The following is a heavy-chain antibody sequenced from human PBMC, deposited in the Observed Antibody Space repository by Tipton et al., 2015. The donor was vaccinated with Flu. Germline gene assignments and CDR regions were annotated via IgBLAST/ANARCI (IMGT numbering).Heavy chain of an antibody. CDR1: GGSISSNSYY. V-gene: IGHV4-39*07. J-gene: IGHJ6*04. D-gene: IGHD2-2*01. Sequence: TLSLTCTVSGGSISSNSYYWGWIRQPPGKGREWIGGIYYSGSTYYSPSLKSRVTISVDTSKNQFSLTLSSATAADTAVYYCARDDCSSTGCYVSSNYYYGMDVWGEETTVTVSS. CDR3: ARDDCSSTGCYVSSNYYYGMDV. CDR2: IYYSGST.